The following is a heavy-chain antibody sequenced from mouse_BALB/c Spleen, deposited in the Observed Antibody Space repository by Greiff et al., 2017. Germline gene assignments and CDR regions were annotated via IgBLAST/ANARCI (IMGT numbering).Heavy chain of an antibody. D-gene: IGHD1-2*01. J-gene: IGHJ4*01. CDR1: GFNIKDYY. CDR2: IDPENGDT. CDR3: NALTTATGYYAMDY. Sequence: EVQLQQSGAELVRSGASVKLSCTASGFNIKDYYMHWVKQRPEQGLEWIGWIDPENGDTEYAPKFQGKATMTADTSSNTAYLQLSSLTSEDTAVYYCNALTTATGYYAMDYWGQGTSVTVSS. V-gene: IGHV14-4*02.